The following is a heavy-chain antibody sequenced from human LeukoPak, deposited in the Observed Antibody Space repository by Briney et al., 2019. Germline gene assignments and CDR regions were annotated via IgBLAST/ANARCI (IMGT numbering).Heavy chain of an antibody. Sequence: PSETLSLTCTVSGGSISSSDYYWGWIRQPPGKGLEWIGYIYYSGSTYYNPSLKSRVTISVDTSKNQFSVKMYSVTAADTAVYYCARGSYGYIDQWGQGLLVTVSS. V-gene: IGHV4-39*07. CDR2: IYYSGST. J-gene: IGHJ4*02. D-gene: IGHD3-16*01. CDR1: GGSISSSDYY. CDR3: ARGSYGYIDQ.